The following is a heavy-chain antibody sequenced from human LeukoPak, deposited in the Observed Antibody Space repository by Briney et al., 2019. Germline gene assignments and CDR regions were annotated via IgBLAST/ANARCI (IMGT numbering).Heavy chain of an antibody. V-gene: IGHV4-34*01. CDR2: INHSGST. J-gene: IGHJ4*02. D-gene: IGHD6-13*01. CDR1: GGSFSGYY. Sequence: PSETLSLTCAVYGGSFSGYYWSWIRQPPGKGLEWIGEINHSGSTNYNPSLKSRVTISVDTSKNQFSLKLSSVTAADTAVYYCARGLASSWDEGNRYYFDYWGQGTLVTVSS. CDR3: ARGLASSWDEGNRYYFDY.